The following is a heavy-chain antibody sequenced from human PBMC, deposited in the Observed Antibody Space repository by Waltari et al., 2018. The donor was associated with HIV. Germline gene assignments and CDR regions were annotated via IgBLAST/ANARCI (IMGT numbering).Heavy chain of an antibody. J-gene: IGHJ4*02. D-gene: IGHD3-22*01. CDR2: ISPYKGNT. Sequence: QVQLVQPGAVVKKPGAPVQVSCKASGYTFTSYGINRARQAPRQGREWTGWISPYKGNTTYAEQRQARVTMTTDTSTSTAYMELMSLRSNDAAVYYCAAGDSSGSHSDYRGQGTLFTVSS. CDR3: AAGDSSGSHSDY. CDR1: GYTFTSYG. V-gene: IGHV1-18*01.